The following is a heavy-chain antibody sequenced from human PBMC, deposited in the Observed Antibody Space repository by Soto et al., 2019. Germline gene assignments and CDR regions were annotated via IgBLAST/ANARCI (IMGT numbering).Heavy chain of an antibody. Sequence: SETLSLTCTVSGGSISSYYWSWIRQPPGKGLEWIGYIYYSGSTNYNPSLKSRVTISVDTSKNQFSLKLSSVTAADTAVYYCASLNYYDSSGSDYWGQGTLVTVSS. D-gene: IGHD3-22*01. CDR2: IYYSGST. J-gene: IGHJ4*02. CDR1: GGSISSYY. CDR3: ASLNYYDSSGSDY. V-gene: IGHV4-59*08.